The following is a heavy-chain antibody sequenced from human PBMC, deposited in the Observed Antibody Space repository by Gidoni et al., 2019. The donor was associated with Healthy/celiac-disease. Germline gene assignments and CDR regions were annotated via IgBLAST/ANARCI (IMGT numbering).Heavy chain of an antibody. CDR3: TTDIRPEPLLWFGDGENWFDP. CDR2: IKSKTDGGTT. D-gene: IGHD3-10*01. CDR1: GFTFSNAW. J-gene: IGHJ5*02. V-gene: IGHV3-15*01. Sequence: EVQLVESGGGLVKPGGSLRLPCAASGFTFSNAWMSWVRQAPGKGLEWVGRIKSKTDGGTTDYAAPVKGRFTISRDDSKNTLYLQINSLKTEDTAVYYCTTDIRPEPLLWFGDGENWFDPWGQGTLVTVSS.